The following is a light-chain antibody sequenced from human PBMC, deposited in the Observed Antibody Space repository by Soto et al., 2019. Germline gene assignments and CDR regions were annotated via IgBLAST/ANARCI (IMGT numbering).Light chain of an antibody. Sequence: EIVLTQSPGTLSLSPGERATLSCRASQSVSSSYLAWYQQKPGQAPRLLIYGASSRATGIPVRFSGSGSATDFTLTISRLEPEDFAVYFCQQHGNSPRTFGQGTKVEIK. CDR1: QSVSSSY. V-gene: IGKV3-20*01. J-gene: IGKJ1*01. CDR3: QQHGNSPRT. CDR2: GAS.